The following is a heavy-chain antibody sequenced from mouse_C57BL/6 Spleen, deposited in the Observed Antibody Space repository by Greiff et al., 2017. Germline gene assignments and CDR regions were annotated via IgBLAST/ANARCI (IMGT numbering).Heavy chain of an antibody. D-gene: IGHD2-3*01. Sequence: QVQLQQPGTELVKPGASVKLSCKASGYTFTSYWMHWVKQRPGQGLEWIGNINPSNGGTNYNEKFKSKATLTVDKSSSTAYMQLSSLTSEDSAVLYCARSEGYYEAWFAYWGQGTLVTVSA. J-gene: IGHJ3*01. CDR3: ARSEGYYEAWFAY. CDR1: GYTFTSYW. V-gene: IGHV1-53*01. CDR2: INPSNGGT.